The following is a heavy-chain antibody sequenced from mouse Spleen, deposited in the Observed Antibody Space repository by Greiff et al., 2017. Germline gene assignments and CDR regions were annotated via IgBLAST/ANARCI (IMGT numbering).Heavy chain of an antibody. CDR1: GFNIKDDY. CDR2: IDPENGDT. D-gene: IGHD1-2*01. V-gene: IGHV14-4*01. J-gene: IGHJ4*01. CDR3: TTGKLEFTTATPYYAMDY. Sequence: VQLQQSGAELVRPGASVKLSCTASGFNIKDDYMHWVKQRPEQGLEWIGWIDPENGDTEYASKFQGKATITADTSSNTAYLQLSSLTSEDTAVYYCTTGKLEFTTATPYYAMDYWGQGTSVTVSS.